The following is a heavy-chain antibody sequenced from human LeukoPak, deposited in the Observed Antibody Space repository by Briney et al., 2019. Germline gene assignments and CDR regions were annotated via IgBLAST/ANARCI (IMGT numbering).Heavy chain of an antibody. Sequence: ASMKVSCKASGYTFTSYGISWVRQAPGQGLEWMGWISAYNGNTNYAQKLQGRVTMTTDTSTSTAYMELRSLRSDDTAVYYCATVPLTYCGGDCYLYFDYWGQGTLVTVSS. CDR1: GYTFTSYG. D-gene: IGHD2-21*02. J-gene: IGHJ4*02. V-gene: IGHV1-18*01. CDR3: ATVPLTYCGGDCYLYFDY. CDR2: ISAYNGNT.